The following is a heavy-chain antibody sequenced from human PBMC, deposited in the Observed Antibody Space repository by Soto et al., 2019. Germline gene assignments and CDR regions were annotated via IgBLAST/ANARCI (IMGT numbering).Heavy chain of an antibody. CDR1: GGTFGRNT. D-gene: IGHD7-27*01. J-gene: IGHJ4*02. V-gene: IGHV1-69*01. CDR2: IVPIFGTF. CDR3: ARDLNWALDY. Sequence: QVHLVQSAAEVTKPGSSVRVSCTVSGGTFGRNTIVWVRQAPEQGLECMGHIVPIFGTFKYAQKFQGRVTFTADESTTTAYMDLSSLTSEDTAVYFCARDLNWALDYWGQGTLVTVSS.